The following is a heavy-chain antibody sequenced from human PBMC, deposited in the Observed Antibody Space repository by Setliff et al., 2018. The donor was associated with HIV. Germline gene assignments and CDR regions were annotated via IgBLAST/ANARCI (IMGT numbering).Heavy chain of an antibody. J-gene: IGHJ3*02. V-gene: IGHV1-2*02. CDR2: INLYKDDT. CDR1: GYTFSSYA. CDR3: ARVPYRSAWFSGGHDAFDI. Sequence: GASVKVSCKASGYTFSSYAITWVRQAPGQGLEWMGSINLYKDDTHYAQKFRGRVTMTRDTSISTAYMELSRLRSDDTAVYFCARVPYRSAWFSGGHDAFDIWGQGTMVTVSS. D-gene: IGHD6-19*01.